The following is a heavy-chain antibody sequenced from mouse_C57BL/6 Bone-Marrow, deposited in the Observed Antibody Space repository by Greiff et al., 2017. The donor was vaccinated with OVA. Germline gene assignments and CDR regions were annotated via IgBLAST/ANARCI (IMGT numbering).Heavy chain of an antibody. CDR3: ARSDYYGSSYDY. Sequence: EVPLVASGGGLVQPVGSLSLSCPASGFTFPDYYMSWFRHPPGPALSWLGFIRNKANGYTTEYSASVKGRFTISRDNSQSILYLQMNALRAEDSATYYCARSDYYGSSYDYWGQGTTLTVSS. CDR2: IRNKANGYTT. J-gene: IGHJ2*01. V-gene: IGHV7-3*01. CDR1: GFTFPDYY. D-gene: IGHD1-1*01.